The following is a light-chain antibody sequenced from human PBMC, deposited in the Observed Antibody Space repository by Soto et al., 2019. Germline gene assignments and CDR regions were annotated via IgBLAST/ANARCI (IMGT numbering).Light chain of an antibody. CDR1: TSDVGGYNF. J-gene: IGLJ2*01. CDR3: NSYIASNTLVL. V-gene: IGLV2-14*03. CDR2: DVS. Sequence: QSVLTQPASVSGSPGQSITISCTGTTSDVGGYNFVSWYQHHPGKAPRLMIYDVSYRPSGISNRFSGSKSGNTASLTISGLQAEDEADYYCNSYIASNTLVLFGGGTKVTVL.